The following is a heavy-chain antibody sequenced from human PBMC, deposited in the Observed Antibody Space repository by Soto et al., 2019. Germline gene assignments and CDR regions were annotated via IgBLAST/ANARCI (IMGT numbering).Heavy chain of an antibody. V-gene: IGHV3-30*18. D-gene: IGHD4-4*01. CDR1: GFTFSSYG. Sequence: QVQLVESGGGMVQPGRSLRLSCAASGFTFSSYGMHWVRQAPGKGLEWVAVISYDGSNKYYADSVKGRFTISRDNSKNTLYLQMNSLRAEDTAVYYCAKDESPVKVLNTLLDYWGQGTLVTVSS. CDR2: ISYDGSNK. CDR3: AKDESPVKVLNTLLDY. J-gene: IGHJ4*02.